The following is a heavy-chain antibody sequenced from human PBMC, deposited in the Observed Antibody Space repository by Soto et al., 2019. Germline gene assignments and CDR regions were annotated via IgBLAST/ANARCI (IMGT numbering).Heavy chain of an antibody. J-gene: IGHJ5*02. D-gene: IGHD3-10*01. CDR1: GGSISSSNW. CDR3: ARDYMVRGVMRWFDP. V-gene: IGHV4-4*02. Sequence: QVQLQESGPGLVKPSGTLSLTCAVSGGSISSSNWWSWVRQPPGKGLEWIGEIYHSGSTNYNPSLTTRVTISVDKSKNQFSLKLSSVTAADTAVYYCARDYMVRGVMRWFDPWGQGTLVTVSS. CDR2: IYHSGST.